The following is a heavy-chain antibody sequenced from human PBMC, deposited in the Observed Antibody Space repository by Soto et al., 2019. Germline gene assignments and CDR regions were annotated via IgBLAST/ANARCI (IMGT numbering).Heavy chain of an antibody. D-gene: IGHD6-25*01. J-gene: IGHJ5*02. CDR3: ARDQLSSGLYVWFDP. CDR2: IYYDGST. Sequence: PSETLSLTCPVSGGSISTYYWSWIRQPPGKGLEWIGYIYYDGSTSYNPSLRSRVAISVDTSKNQFSLILSSVTSADTAVYYCARDQLSSGLYVWFDPWGQGTLVTVSS. V-gene: IGHV4-59*01. CDR1: GGSISTYY.